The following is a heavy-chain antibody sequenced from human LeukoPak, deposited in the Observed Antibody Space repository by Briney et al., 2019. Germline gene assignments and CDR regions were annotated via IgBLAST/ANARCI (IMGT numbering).Heavy chain of an antibody. Sequence: GRSLRLSRAASGFTFDDYAMHWVRQAPGKGLEWVSGISWNSGSIGYADSVKGRFTISRDNAKNSLYLQMNSLRAEDMALYYCAKDIGRFLESPGAFDIWGQGTMVTVSS. D-gene: IGHD3-3*01. CDR2: ISWNSGSI. V-gene: IGHV3-9*03. J-gene: IGHJ3*02. CDR1: GFTFDDYA. CDR3: AKDIGRFLESPGAFDI.